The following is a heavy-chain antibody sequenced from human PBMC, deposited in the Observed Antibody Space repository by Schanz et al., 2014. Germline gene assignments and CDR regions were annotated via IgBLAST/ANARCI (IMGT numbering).Heavy chain of an antibody. CDR2: INGDGSNT. V-gene: IGHV3-74*02. CDR1: GFTFSPYW. D-gene: IGHD5-12*01. Sequence: VQLVESGGGVVQPGRSLRLSCGSSGFTFSPYWMHWVRQAPGKGLVWVSRINGDGSNTNYADSVRGRFTISRDNAENTLFLQMNSLRAEDTAVYYCARKVVATIGGYYDNWGQGTLVIVSS. CDR3: ARKVVATIGGYYDN. J-gene: IGHJ4*02.